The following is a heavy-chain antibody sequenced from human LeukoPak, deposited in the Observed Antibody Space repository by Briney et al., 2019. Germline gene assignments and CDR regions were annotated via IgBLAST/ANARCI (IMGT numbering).Heavy chain of an antibody. Sequence: SETLSLTCTVSGGSISSSSYYWGWIRQPAGKGLEWIGRTYTSGSTNYNPSLKSRVTISVDTSKNQFSLKLSSVTAADTAVYYCASAEYYGSGSYWDYWGQGTLVTVSS. J-gene: IGHJ4*02. CDR3: ASAEYYGSGSYWDY. CDR1: GGSISSSSYY. V-gene: IGHV4-61*02. CDR2: TYTSGST. D-gene: IGHD3-10*01.